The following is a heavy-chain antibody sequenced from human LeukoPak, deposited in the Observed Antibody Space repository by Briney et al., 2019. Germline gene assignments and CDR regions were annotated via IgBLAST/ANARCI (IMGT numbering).Heavy chain of an antibody. V-gene: IGHV1-18*01. CDR1: GYAFTSYG. D-gene: IGHD4-17*01. CDR2: ISAYNGNT. Sequence: ASVKVSCKASGYAFTSYGISWVRQAPGQGLEWMGWISAYNGNTNYAQKLQGRVTMTTDTSTSTAYMELRSLRSDDTAVYYCARGRQTTVTTFDAFDIWGQGTMVTVSS. J-gene: IGHJ3*02. CDR3: ARGRQTTVTTFDAFDI.